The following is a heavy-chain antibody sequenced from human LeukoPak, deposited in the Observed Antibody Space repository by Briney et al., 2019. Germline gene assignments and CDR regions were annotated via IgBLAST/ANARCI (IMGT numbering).Heavy chain of an antibody. J-gene: IGHJ3*02. CDR3: ARASSSSSFDALDI. V-gene: IGHV3-30-3*01. D-gene: IGHD6-6*01. CDR2: ISYDGSNK. CDR1: GFTFSSYA. Sequence: PGGSLRLSCAASGFTFSSYAMHWVRQAPGKGLEWVAVISYDGSNKYYADSVKGRFTISRDNSKNTLYLQMNSLRAEDTAVYYCARASSSSSFDALDIWGQGTKVTVSS.